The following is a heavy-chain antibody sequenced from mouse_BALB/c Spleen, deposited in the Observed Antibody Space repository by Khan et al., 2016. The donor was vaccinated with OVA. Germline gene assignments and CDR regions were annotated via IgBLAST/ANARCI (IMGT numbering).Heavy chain of an antibody. Sequence: QIQLVQSGAELARPGASVKMSCKTSGYTFTSYTMYWVRQRPGQAPEWIGHINPSNNYTNYNQNFKDKATLTVDKSSTTAYMQLSSLTSEDSAVYYCLRGGAYHRSDDGFAYWGQGTLVTVSA. V-gene: IGHV1-4*01. CDR3: LRGGAYHRSDDGFAY. CDR2: INPSNNYT. D-gene: IGHD2-14*01. J-gene: IGHJ3*01. CDR1: GYTFTSYT.